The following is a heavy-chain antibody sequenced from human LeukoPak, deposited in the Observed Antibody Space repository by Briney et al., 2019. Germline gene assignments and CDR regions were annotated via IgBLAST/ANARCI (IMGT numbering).Heavy chain of an antibody. D-gene: IGHD3-16*01. Sequence: GGSLRLSCAASGFTFGDYAMSWVRQTPRKGLGWVGFIRTEAYDGATDYGASVKGRFTISRDDSKNIAYLQMNSLNTEDTAVYYCTRTFGYYYFYMDVWGKGTTVTVSS. V-gene: IGHV3-49*04. J-gene: IGHJ6*03. CDR3: TRTFGYYYFYMDV. CDR2: IRTEAYDGAT. CDR1: GFTFGDYA.